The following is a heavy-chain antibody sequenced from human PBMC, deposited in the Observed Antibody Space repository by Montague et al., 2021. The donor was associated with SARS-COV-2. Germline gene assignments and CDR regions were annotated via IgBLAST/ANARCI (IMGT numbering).Heavy chain of an antibody. V-gene: IGHV4-59*08. J-gene: IGHJ5*02. CDR2: IYYSGST. Sequence: SETLSLTCTVSGGSISSYYWSWIRQPPGEGLEWIGYIYYSGSTNYNPSLKSRVTISVDTSKNQFSLKLSSVTAADTAVYYCARPEEGDCSGGSCYSSWFDPWGQGTLVTVSS. CDR3: ARPEEGDCSGGSCYSSWFDP. D-gene: IGHD2-15*01. CDR1: GGSISSYY.